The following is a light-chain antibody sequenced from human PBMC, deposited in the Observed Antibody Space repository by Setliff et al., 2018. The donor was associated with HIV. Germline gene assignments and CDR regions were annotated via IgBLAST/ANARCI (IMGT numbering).Light chain of an antibody. V-gene: IGLV2-14*01. J-gene: IGLJ1*01. CDR3: SSYAVTNTLP. CDR1: SSDVGGYSH. Sequence: QSVLTQPASVSGSPGQSITISCTGTSSDVGGYSHVSWYQQHPGKAPKLIIYEVSNRPSGVSNRFSGSKSGNTASLTISGLQAEGEADYYCSSYAVTNTLPFGTGTKVTVL. CDR2: EVS.